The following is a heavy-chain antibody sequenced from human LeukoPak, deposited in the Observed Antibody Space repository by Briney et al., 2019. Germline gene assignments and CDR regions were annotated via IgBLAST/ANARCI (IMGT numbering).Heavy chain of an antibody. J-gene: IGHJ4*02. V-gene: IGHV4-4*07. CDR1: GGSISSYF. CDR2: IHASWTT. D-gene: IGHD3-10*01. Sequence: SETLSLTCNVSGGSISSYFWTWIRQPAGKGLEWIGRIHASWTTNYNSSLKSRVSMSVDTSKTQFSLKLTSVTAADTAVYFCARDGADVYGRAFDYWGQGTLVRVSS. CDR3: ARDGADVYGRAFDY.